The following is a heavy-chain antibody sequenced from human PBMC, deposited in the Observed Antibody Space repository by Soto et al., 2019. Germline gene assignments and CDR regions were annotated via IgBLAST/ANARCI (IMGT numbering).Heavy chain of an antibody. V-gene: IGHV3-30-3*01. CDR1: GFTFSSFA. J-gene: IGHJ4*02. D-gene: IGHD6-13*01. CDR2: ISYDGSNK. CDR3: ARDGTTKAAAGFDY. Sequence: QVQLVESGGGVVQPGRSLRLSCAASGFTFSSFAMHWVRQAPGKGLEWGAVISYDGSNKYYAASVKGRFTISRDNSKNPLYLQMNSLRAEDTPVYYCARDGTTKAAAGFDYWRKGTLVTVPS.